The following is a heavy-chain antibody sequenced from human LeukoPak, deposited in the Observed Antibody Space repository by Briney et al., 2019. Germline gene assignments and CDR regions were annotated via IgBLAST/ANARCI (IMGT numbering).Heavy chain of an antibody. CDR1: GFTFSSYS. Sequence: PGGSLRLSCAASGFTFSSYSMNWVRQAPGKGLEWVSYISSSSSTIYYADSVKGRFTISRDNAKNSLYLQMNSLRAEDTAVYYCAKGYQLLSDWGQGTLVTVSS. J-gene: IGHJ4*02. D-gene: IGHD2-2*01. CDR2: ISSSSSTI. CDR3: AKGYQLLSD. V-gene: IGHV3-48*04.